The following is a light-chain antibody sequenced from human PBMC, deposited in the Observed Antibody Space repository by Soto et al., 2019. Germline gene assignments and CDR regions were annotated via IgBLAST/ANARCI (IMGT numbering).Light chain of an antibody. CDR1: QGVSSF. Sequence: DIQMTQSPSTLSASVGDRVTITCRASQGVSSFLALYQQKPGKAPKLLIYAASTLQSGVPSRFSGSGSGTEFTLTINSLQPEYFATYYCQQLNTYPLTCGGGTKVDI. CDR2: AAS. J-gene: IGKJ4*01. V-gene: IGKV1-9*01. CDR3: QQLNTYPLT.